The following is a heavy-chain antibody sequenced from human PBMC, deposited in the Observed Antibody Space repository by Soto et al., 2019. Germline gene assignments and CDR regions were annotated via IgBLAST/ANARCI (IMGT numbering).Heavy chain of an antibody. Sequence: PSQTLSLTCYISGDSDSSNSAGWNWIRQPPLRGLEWLGRTYYKSKWYYTYAASVKSRITVSPDTSKNQFSLQLTSVTPEDTAVYYCARGSWDDVSGHYYMDVWDKGTTVTVSS. V-gene: IGHV6-1*01. CDR1: GDSDSSNSAG. D-gene: IGHD1-1*01. CDR2: TYYKSKWYY. J-gene: IGHJ6*03. CDR3: ARGSWDDVSGHYYMDV.